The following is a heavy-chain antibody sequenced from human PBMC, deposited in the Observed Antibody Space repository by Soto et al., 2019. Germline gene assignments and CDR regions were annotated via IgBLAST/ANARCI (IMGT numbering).Heavy chain of an antibody. CDR1: GFTFSSYG. CDR2: ISYDGSNK. Sequence: GGSLRLSCAASGFTFSSYGMHWVRQAPGKGLEWVAVISYDGSNKYYADSVKGRFTISRDNSKNTLYLQMNSLRAEDTAVYYCAKEMEGGYCSGGSCWAMDVWGKGTTVTVSS. J-gene: IGHJ6*03. V-gene: IGHV3-30*18. CDR3: AKEMEGGYCSGGSCWAMDV. D-gene: IGHD2-15*01.